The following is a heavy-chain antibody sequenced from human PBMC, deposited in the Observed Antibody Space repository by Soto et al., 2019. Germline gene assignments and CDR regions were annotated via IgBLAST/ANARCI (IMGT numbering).Heavy chain of an antibody. V-gene: IGHV3-15*01. CDR2: IKSKTDGGTT. CDR3: TTARQQLPAFDI. D-gene: IGHD6-13*01. Sequence: GGSLRLSCAASGFTFSNAWMSWVRQAPGKGLEWVGRIKSKTDGGTTDYAAPVKGRFTISRDDSKNTLYLQMNSLKTEDTAVYYCTTARQQLPAFDIWGQGTMVTVSS. CDR1: GFTFSNAW. J-gene: IGHJ3*02.